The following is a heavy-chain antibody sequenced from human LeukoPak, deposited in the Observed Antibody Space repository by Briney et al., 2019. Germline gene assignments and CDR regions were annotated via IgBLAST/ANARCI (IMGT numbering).Heavy chain of an antibody. D-gene: IGHD3-22*01. CDR1: GASTTSYY. V-gene: IGHV4-59*01. J-gene: IGHJ4*02. CDR3: ARDTRSYDTSGYYCFDY. CDR2: IYSDGTT. Sequence: SETLSLTCSVSGASTTSYYWNWIRQAPGKGLEWIGYIYSDGTTSYSPSLRSRVTISIDTSRNQFSLKLSSVTAADAAVYYCARDTRSYDTSGYYCFDYWGQGPLVTVSS.